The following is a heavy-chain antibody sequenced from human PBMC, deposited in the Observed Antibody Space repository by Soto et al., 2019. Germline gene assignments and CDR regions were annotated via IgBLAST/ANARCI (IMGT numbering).Heavy chain of an antibody. CDR1: GFTFGDYA. Sequence: PGGSLRLSCTASGFTFGDYAMSWFRQAPGKGLEWVGFIRSKAYGGTTEYAASVKGRFTISRDDSKSIAYLQMNSLKTEDTAVYYCTRGLLFTMVRGGEKHWFDPWGQGTLVTVSS. V-gene: IGHV3-49*03. D-gene: IGHD3-10*01. CDR2: IRSKAYGGTT. CDR3: TRGLLFTMVRGGEKHWFDP. J-gene: IGHJ5*02.